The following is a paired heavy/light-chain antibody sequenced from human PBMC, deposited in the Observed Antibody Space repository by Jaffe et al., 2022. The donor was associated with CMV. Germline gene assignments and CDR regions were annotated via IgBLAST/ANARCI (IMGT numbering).Heavy chain of an antibody. CDR2: IYYNGNS. J-gene: IGHJ4*02. V-gene: IGHV4-39*01. CDR1: GGSITSNTYY. D-gene: IGHD4-17*01. CDR3: ARHYTTVTYFDY. Sequence: HLQLQESGPGLVKPSETLSLTCTVSGGSITSNTYYWAWIRQPPGKGLEWIGSIYYNGNSYHNPSLESRVTTSVDTSKNLISLKLRSVTAADTAVYYCARHYTTVTYFDYWGQGTLVTVSS.
Light chain of an antibody. J-gene: IGKJ1*01. Sequence: DIQMTQSPSTLSASVGDRVTITCRASQSVSSWLAWYQQKPGKAPKLLIYKASTLESGVPSRFSGSGSGTEFTLTISSLQPDDFATYYCQQYNGFWTFGQGTKVDIK. V-gene: IGKV1-5*03. CDR2: KAS. CDR1: QSVSSW. CDR3: QQYNGFWT.